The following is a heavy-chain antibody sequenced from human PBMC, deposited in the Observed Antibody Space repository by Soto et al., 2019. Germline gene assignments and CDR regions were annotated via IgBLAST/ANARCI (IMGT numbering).Heavy chain of an antibody. CDR1: GFTFSSYA. V-gene: IGHV3-64D*06. J-gene: IGHJ4*02. CDR2: ISSNGGST. D-gene: IGHD3-22*01. CDR3: VKGSYDSSGHYYNYFDY. Sequence: QPGGSLRLSCAASGFTFSSYAMHWVRQAPGKGLEYVSAISSNGGSTYYADSVKGRFTISRDNSKNTLYLQMSSLRAEDTAVYYCVKGSYDSSGHYYNYFDYWGQGTQVTVSS.